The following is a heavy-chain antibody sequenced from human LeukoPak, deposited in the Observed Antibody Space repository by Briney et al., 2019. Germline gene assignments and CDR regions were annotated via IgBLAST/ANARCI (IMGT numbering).Heavy chain of an antibody. V-gene: IGHV3-23*01. Sequence: GGSLRLSCAASGFTLSNYAMSWVRQAPGKGLEWVSSIHYNGDSTYYADSVKGRFTISRDNSKNTLYLQMNSLRVEDTAVYYCAKVIREVDMSHDYWGQRALVTVSS. CDR1: GFTLSNYA. CDR3: AKVIREVDMSHDY. J-gene: IGHJ4*02. D-gene: IGHD5-24*01. CDR2: IHYNGDST.